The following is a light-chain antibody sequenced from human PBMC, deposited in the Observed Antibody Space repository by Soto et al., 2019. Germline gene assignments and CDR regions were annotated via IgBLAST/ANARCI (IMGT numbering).Light chain of an antibody. CDR3: QQSYSTPLT. CDR2: TTS. Sequence: EIVLTQSPGTLSLSPGERATLTCTASQSVTSSCLAWYQRKPGQAPRLLIHTTSIRATDIPDRFSGSGSGTDFTLTISRLEPEDFATYYCQQSYSTPLTFGGGTKVEIK. J-gene: IGKJ4*01. CDR1: QSVTSSC. V-gene: IGKV3-20*01.